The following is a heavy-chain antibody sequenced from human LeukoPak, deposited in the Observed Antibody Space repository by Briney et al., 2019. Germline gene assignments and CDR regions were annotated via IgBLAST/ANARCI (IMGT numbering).Heavy chain of an antibody. Sequence: GGSLRLSCAASGFIFSDYYMSWIPQAPGKGLEWGSYISSGASTIYYADSVKGRFTISRDNAKNSLYLQMNSLKTEDTAVYYCTTDDYYDSSGYHTLGDCWGQGTLVTVSS. J-gene: IGHJ4*02. V-gene: IGHV3-11*01. CDR3: TTDDYYDSSGYHTLGDC. CDR1: GFIFSDYY. D-gene: IGHD3-22*01. CDR2: ISSGASTI.